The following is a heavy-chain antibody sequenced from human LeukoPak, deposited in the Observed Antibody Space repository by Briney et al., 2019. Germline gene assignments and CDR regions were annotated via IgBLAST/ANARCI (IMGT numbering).Heavy chain of an antibody. CDR3: ARDRTAVPAAGSDS. V-gene: IGHV1-18*01. CDR2: ISAYSGNT. D-gene: IGHD2-2*01. J-gene: IGHJ5*01. CDR1: GYTFTYYG. Sequence: ASVKVSCKASGYTFTYYGLNWVRQAPGQGLEWVGWISAYSGNTNYAQKLQDRVTMTTDASTSTAYLELRSLRSDDTAVYYCARDRTAVPAAGSDSWGQGTLVTVSS.